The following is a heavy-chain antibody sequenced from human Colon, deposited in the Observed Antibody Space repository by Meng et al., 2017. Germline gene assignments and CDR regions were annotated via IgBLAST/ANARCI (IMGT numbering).Heavy chain of an antibody. CDR1: GGTFSSYT. CDR3: ASSRSYYYDSSFAFGGAFDI. V-gene: IGHV1-69*02. Sequence: SVKVSCKASGGTFSSYTISWVRQAPGQGLEWMGRIIPILGIANYAQKFQGRVTITADKSRSTANMELSSLRSEDTAVYYCASSRSYYYDSSFAFGGAFDIWGQGTMVTVSS. J-gene: IGHJ3*02. CDR2: IIPILGIA. D-gene: IGHD3-22*01.